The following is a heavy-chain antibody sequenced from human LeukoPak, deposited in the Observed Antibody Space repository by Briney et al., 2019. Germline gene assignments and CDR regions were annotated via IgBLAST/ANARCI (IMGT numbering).Heavy chain of an antibody. D-gene: IGHD1-7*01. V-gene: IGHV1-69*05. CDR3: ARDAGGEYGTSGYYYYYYMDV. J-gene: IGHJ6*03. Sequence: SVKVSCKASGGTFSSYAISWVRQAPGQGLEWMGRIIPIFGTANYAQKFQGRVTITTDESTSTAYMELSSLRSEDTAVYYCARDAGGEYGTSGYYYYYYMDVWGKGTTVTVSS. CDR1: GGTFSSYA. CDR2: IIPIFGTA.